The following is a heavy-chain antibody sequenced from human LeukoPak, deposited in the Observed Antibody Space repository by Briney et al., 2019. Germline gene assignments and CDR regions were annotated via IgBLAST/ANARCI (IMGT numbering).Heavy chain of an antibody. D-gene: IGHD6-19*01. CDR1: GFTFSSYA. V-gene: IGHV3-23*01. CDR3: AKGEGSGWYYFDY. CDR2: ISGSGGST. Sequence: GGSLRLSCAASGFTFSSYAMSWVRQAPGKGLGWVSAISGSGGSTYYADSVKGRFTISRDNSKNTLYLQMNSLRAEDTAVYYCAKGEGSGWYYFDYWGQGTLVTVSS. J-gene: IGHJ4*02.